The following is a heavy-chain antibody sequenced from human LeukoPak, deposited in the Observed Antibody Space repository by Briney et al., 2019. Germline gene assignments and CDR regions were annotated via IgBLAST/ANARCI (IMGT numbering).Heavy chain of an antibody. J-gene: IGHJ4*02. CDR1: GFTFSEYW. CDR2: IKGDGSKI. D-gene: IGHD2-15*01. CDR3: ARDGSCFDF. V-gene: IGHV3-7*01. Sequence: PGGSLRLSCGASGFTFSEYWMSWVRQAPGRGPEWVANIKGDGSKIYYVDSVKGRFTISRDNDKNSLYLQMNNLRVEDTAVCHCARDGSCFDFWSQGALVTVSS.